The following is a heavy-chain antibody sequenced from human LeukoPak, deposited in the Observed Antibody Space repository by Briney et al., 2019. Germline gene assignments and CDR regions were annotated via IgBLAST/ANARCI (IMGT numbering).Heavy chain of an antibody. V-gene: IGHV4-34*01. CDR2: INHSGST. D-gene: IGHD2-8*01. CDR3: ASTRMSHYFDY. J-gene: IGHJ4*02. CDR1: GGSFSGYY. Sequence: PSETLSLTCAVYGGSFSGYYWSWIRQPPGKGLEWVGEINHSGSTNYNPSLKSRVTISVDTSKNQFSLKLSSVTAADTAVYYCASTRMSHYFDYWGQGTLVTVSS.